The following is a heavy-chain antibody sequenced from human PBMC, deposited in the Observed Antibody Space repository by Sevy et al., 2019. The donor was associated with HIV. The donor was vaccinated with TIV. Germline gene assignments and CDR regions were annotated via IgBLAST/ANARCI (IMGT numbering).Heavy chain of an antibody. CDR3: ARDRHIYYDFWSGYPIGGYYYYGMDV. Sequence: ASVKVSCKASGYTFTSYDINWVRQATGQGLEWMGWMNPNSGNTGYAQKFQGRVTMTRNTSISTAYMELSSLISEDTAVYYCARDRHIYYDFWSGYPIGGYYYYGMDVWGQGTTVTVSS. CDR2: MNPNSGNT. D-gene: IGHD3-3*01. CDR1: GYTFTSYD. J-gene: IGHJ6*02. V-gene: IGHV1-8*01.